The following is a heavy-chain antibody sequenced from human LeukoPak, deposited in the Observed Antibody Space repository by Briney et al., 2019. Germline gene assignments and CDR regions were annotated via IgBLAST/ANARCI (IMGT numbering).Heavy chain of an antibody. J-gene: IGHJ3*02. Sequence: GGSLRLSCAASGFTFSSYSMNWVRQAPGKGLEWVSSISSSSSYIYYADSVKGRFTISRDNAKNSLYLQMNSLRAEDMAVFYCARQRGYGSGSYYPISGDAFDIWGQGTMVTVSS. D-gene: IGHD3-10*01. CDR3: ARQRGYGSGSYYPISGDAFDI. CDR1: GFTFSSYS. CDR2: ISSSSSYI. V-gene: IGHV3-21*01.